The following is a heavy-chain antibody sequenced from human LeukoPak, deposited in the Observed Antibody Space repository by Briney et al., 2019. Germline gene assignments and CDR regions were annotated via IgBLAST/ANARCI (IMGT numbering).Heavy chain of an antibody. CDR2: IRSSGSTI. D-gene: IGHD3-22*01. J-gene: IGHJ4*02. V-gene: IGHV3-11*01. Sequence: GGSLRLSCAASGFTFSDYYMSWIRQAPGKGLEWVSYIRSSGSTIYYADSVKGRFTISRDNAKNSLYLQMNSLRAEDTAVYYCARDLYYYDSSGYPPFYWGQGTLVTVSS. CDR1: GFTFSDYY. CDR3: ARDLYYYDSSGYPPFY.